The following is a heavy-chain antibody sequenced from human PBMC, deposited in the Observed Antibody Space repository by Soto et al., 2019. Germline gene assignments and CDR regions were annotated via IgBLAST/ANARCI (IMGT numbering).Heavy chain of an antibody. CDR2: IYPGDSDT. V-gene: IGHV5-51*01. D-gene: IGHD3-16*01. J-gene: IGHJ6*02. CDR1: GYSFSTYW. CDR3: ARRPPEGGTMDV. Sequence: PXESLNISCKGSGYSFSTYWIAWVRQMPGKGLEWMGIIYPGDSDTRYSLSLQGQVTISADKSISTAYLQWSSLKASDTAIYYCARRPPEGGTMDVWGQGTTVTVSS.